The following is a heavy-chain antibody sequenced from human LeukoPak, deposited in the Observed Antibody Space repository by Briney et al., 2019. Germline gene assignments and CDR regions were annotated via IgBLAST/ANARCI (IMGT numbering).Heavy chain of an antibody. V-gene: IGHV1-18*01. D-gene: IGHD3-10*01. CDR1: GYTFTSYG. CDR3: ARAFPVRYGSGSSPWFDP. Sequence: ASVKVSCKASGYTFTSYGISWVRQAPGQGLEWMGWISAYNGNTNYAQKLQGRVTMTTDTSTSTAYMEPRSLRSDDTAVYYCARAFPVRYGSGSSPWFDPWGQGTLVTVSS. J-gene: IGHJ5*02. CDR2: ISAYNGNT.